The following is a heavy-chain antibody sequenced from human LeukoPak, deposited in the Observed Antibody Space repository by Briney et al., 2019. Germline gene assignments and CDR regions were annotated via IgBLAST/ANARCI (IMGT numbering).Heavy chain of an antibody. V-gene: IGHV3-23*01. D-gene: IGHD2-8*01. Sequence: GGSLRLSCVASGFTFSNYGMNWVRQAPGKGLEWVSGIVGSGVTTYYADSVKGRFTISRDNSKNTLYLQMNSLRAEDTAVYYCAKNTRDVLNYYYYMDVWGKGTTVTVSS. CDR1: GFTFSNYG. CDR3: AKNTRDVLNYYYYMDV. J-gene: IGHJ6*03. CDR2: IVGSGVTT.